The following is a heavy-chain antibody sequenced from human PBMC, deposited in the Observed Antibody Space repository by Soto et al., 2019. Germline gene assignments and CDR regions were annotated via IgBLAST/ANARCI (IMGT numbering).Heavy chain of an antibody. CDR2: ISSSSSYI. V-gene: IGHV3-21*01. D-gene: IGHD3-22*01. J-gene: IGHJ4*02. Sequence: PGGSLRLSCAASGFTFSSYSMNWVRQAPGKGLEWVSSISSSSSYIYYADSVKGRFTISRDNAKNSLYLQMNSLRAEDTAVYYCARDWYYYDSSGYYAGDYWGQGTLVTVSS. CDR1: GFTFSSYS. CDR3: ARDWYYYDSSGYYAGDY.